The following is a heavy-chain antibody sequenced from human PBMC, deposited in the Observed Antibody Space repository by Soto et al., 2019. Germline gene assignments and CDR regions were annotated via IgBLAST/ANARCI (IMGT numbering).Heavy chain of an antibody. Sequence: PGGSLRLSCVASGFTFSSHTTQWVRQAPGKGLEWVSGISASGGSTYYADSVKGRLTISSDISRSTLYLQMNSLRAEDTAVYYCAKDGGVRGFVDAFDIWGQGTMVTVSS. CDR3: AKDGGVRGFVDAFDI. CDR1: GFTFSSHT. J-gene: IGHJ3*02. CDR2: ISASGGST. V-gene: IGHV3-23*01. D-gene: IGHD3-10*01.